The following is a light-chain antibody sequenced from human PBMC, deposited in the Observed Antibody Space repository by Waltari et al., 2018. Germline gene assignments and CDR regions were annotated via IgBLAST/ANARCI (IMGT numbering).Light chain of an antibody. Sequence: QSALTQPASVAGSPGQSLTISCPGTSIHVGSYNYVSWYQQHPGKAPKLMIYEVSNRPSGVSNRFSASKSGNTASLTISGLQAEDEADYYCSSYTSRSTVVFGGGTKLTVL. CDR1: SIHVGSYNY. J-gene: IGLJ2*01. CDR3: SSYTSRSTVV. V-gene: IGLV2-14*01. CDR2: EVS.